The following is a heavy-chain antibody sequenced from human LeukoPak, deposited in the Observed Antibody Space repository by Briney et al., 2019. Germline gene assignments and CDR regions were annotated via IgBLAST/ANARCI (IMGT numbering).Heavy chain of an antibody. Sequence: PGGSLRLSCAASGFTFSTYAMSWVCQAPGKGLEWVSAISGSGGSTYYADSVKGRFTISRDNSKNTLYLQMNSLRAEGTAVYYCAKDLVNDFWSGYYFDYWGQGTLVTVSS. D-gene: IGHD3-3*01. CDR2: ISGSGGST. V-gene: IGHV3-23*01. J-gene: IGHJ4*02. CDR3: AKDLVNDFWSGYYFDY. CDR1: GFTFSTYA.